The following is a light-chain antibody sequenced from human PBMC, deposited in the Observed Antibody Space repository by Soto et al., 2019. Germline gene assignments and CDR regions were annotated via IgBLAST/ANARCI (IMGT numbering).Light chain of an antibody. CDR3: LQDHNYPPT. V-gene: IGKV1-6*01. CDR1: QDIRNE. CDR2: GVS. J-gene: IGKJ1*01. Sequence: AIQMTQSPSSLSASVGDRVTITCRASQDIRNELGWYQQKPGKAPKALIYGVSSLQSGVPSRFSGSGSGTDFTLTISSLQPEDFATYYCLQDHNYPPTFGQGTKVEIK.